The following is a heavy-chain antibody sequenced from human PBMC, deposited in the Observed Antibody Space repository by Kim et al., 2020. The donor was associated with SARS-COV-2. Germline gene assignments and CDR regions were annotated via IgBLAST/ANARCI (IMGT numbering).Heavy chain of an antibody. V-gene: IGHV4-34*01. CDR3: ARDRGYSSSSDY. D-gene: IGHD6-6*01. CDR1: GGSFSGYY. CDR2: INHSGST. Sequence: SETLSLTCAVYGGSFSGYYWSWIRQPPGKGLEWIGEINHSGSTNYNPSLKSRVTISVDTSKNQFSLKLSSVTAADTAVYYCARDRGYSSSSDYWGQGTLVTVSS. J-gene: IGHJ4*02.